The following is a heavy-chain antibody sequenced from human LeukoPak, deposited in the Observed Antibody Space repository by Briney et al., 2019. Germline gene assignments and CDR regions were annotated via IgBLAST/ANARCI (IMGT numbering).Heavy chain of an antibody. D-gene: IGHD4-17*01. Sequence: QAGGSLRLSCAASGFTFSGSAMHWVRQASGKGLEWVGRIRSKANSYATAYAASVKGRFTISRDDSKNTAYLQMNSLKTEDTAVYYCTRHVGHEYYGDYVFWFDPWGQGTLVTVSS. J-gene: IGHJ5*02. V-gene: IGHV3-73*01. CDR3: TRHVGHEYYGDYVFWFDP. CDR2: IRSKANSYAT. CDR1: GFTFSGSA.